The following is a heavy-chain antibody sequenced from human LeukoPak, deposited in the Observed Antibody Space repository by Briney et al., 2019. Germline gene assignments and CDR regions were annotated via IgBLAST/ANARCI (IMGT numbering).Heavy chain of an antibody. D-gene: IGHD6-13*01. CDR3: ARGTSSWYPYYYGMDV. CDR2: IYTSGST. Sequence: PSETLSLTCTVSGGSISSYYWSWIRQPAGKGLEWLGRIYTSGSTNYNPSLKSRVTMSVDTSKNQFSLKLSSVTAADTAVYYCARGTSSWYPYYYGMDVWGQGTTVTVSS. J-gene: IGHJ6*02. CDR1: GGSISSYY. V-gene: IGHV4-4*07.